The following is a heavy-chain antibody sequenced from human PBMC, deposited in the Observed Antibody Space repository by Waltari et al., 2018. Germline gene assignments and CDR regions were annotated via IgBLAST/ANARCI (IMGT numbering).Heavy chain of an antibody. CDR1: GGSISSSSYY. D-gene: IGHD4-17*01. CDR2: FYYSGRT. V-gene: IGHV4-39*07. Sequence: QLQLQESGPGLVKPSETLSPTYTVSGGSISSSSYYWGWIRQRPGMGLEWIWSFYYSGRTYSHPSLKSRVTISVDTSKNQFSLKLSSVTAADTAVYYYAREMTTVTTIDAVDIWGQGTMVTVSS. CDR3: AREMTTVTTIDAVDI. J-gene: IGHJ3*02.